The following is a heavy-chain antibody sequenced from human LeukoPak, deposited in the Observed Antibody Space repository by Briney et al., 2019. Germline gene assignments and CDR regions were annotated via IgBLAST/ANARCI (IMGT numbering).Heavy chain of an antibody. CDR2: IRGSVFST. CDR1: GFTFSSDA. V-gene: IGHV3-23*01. CDR3: AKDFMITFGGVTPW. D-gene: IGHD3-16*01. J-gene: IGHJ4*02. Sequence: GGSLRLSCAASGFTFSSDAMSWVGQAPGPRREGVSAIRGSVFSTYYADPVKGRFTISRDNSKNTLYLQMNSLRAEDTAVYYCAKDFMITFGGVTPWWGQGTLVTVSS.